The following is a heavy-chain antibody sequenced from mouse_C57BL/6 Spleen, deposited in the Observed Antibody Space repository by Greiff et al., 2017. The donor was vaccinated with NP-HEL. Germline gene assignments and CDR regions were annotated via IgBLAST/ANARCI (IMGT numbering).Heavy chain of an antibody. D-gene: IGHD1-1*01. Sequence: QVQLQQPGAELVMPGASVKLSCKASGYTFTSYWMHWVKQRPGQGLEWIGELDPSDSYTNYNQKFKGKSTLTVDKSSSTAYMQLSSLTSEDSAVYYCAREGYYGSSYRWYFDVWGTGTTVTVSS. CDR2: LDPSDSYT. V-gene: IGHV1-69*01. CDR3: AREGYYGSSYRWYFDV. CDR1: GYTFTSYW. J-gene: IGHJ1*03.